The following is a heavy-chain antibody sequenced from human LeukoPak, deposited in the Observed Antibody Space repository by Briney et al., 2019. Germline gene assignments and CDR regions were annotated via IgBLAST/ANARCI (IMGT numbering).Heavy chain of an antibody. CDR2: INPNSGGT. D-gene: IGHD2-15*01. V-gene: IGHV1-2*02. Sequence: GASVKVSCKASGYTFTGYYMHWVRQAPGQGLEWMGWINPNSGGTNYAQKFQGRVTMTRDTSISTAYMELSRLRSDDTAAYYCARDGVVVVADGNYYFDYWGQGTLVTVSS. CDR3: ARDGVVVVADGNYYFDY. J-gene: IGHJ4*02. CDR1: GYTFTGYY.